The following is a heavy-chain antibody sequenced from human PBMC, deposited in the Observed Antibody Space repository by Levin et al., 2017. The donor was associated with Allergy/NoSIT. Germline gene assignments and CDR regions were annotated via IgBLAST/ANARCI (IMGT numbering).Heavy chain of an antibody. V-gene: IGHV1-24*01. J-gene: IGHJ3*02. CDR2: FDPEDGET. CDR3: ATSRGVHAFDI. CDR1: GYTLTELS. D-gene: IGHD5-24*01. Sequence: GGSLRLSCKVSGYTLTELSMHWVRQAPGKGLEWMGGFDPEDGETIYAQKFQGRVTMTEDTSTDTAYMELSSLRSEDTAVYYCATSRGVHAFDIWGQGTMVTVSS.